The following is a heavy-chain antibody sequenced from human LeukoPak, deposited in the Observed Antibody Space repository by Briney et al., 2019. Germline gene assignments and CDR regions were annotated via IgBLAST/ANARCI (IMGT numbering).Heavy chain of an antibody. Sequence: GGSLRLSCAASEFSVGSNYMTWVRQAPGKGLEWVSLIYSGGSTYYADSVKGRFTISRDNSKNTLYLQMNSLRAEDTAVYYCARDRNSYYDSSGALGYWGQGTLVTVSS. D-gene: IGHD3-22*01. CDR2: IYSGGST. J-gene: IGHJ4*02. CDR3: ARDRNSYYDSSGALGY. V-gene: IGHV3-66*01. CDR1: EFSVGSNY.